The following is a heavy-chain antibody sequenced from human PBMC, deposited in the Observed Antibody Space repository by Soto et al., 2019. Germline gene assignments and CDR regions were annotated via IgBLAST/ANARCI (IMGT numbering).Heavy chain of an antibody. CDR1: GGSVSSGSYY. V-gene: IGHV4-61*01. J-gene: IGHJ4*02. D-gene: IGHD3-3*01. CDR2: IYYSGST. CDR3: ARGRRITIFGFDY. Sequence: SETLSLTCTLSGGSVSSGSYYWSWIRQPPGNRLEWIGYIYYSGSTNYNPSLKSRVTISVDTSKNQFSLKLSSVTAADTAVYYCARGRRITIFGFDYWGQGTLVTVSS.